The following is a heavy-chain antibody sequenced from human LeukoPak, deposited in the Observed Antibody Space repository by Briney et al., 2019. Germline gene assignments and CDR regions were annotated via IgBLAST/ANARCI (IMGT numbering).Heavy chain of an antibody. CDR1: DFSFITYA. CDR3: ARSPNYKGYFDY. Sequence: PGGSLRLSCAASDFSFITYAMSWVRQAPGKGLEWVSTISGGGDATYYADSVKGRFTISRDNAKNSLYLQMNSLRAEDTAVYYCARSPNYKGYFDYWGQGTLVTVSS. CDR2: ISGGGDAT. V-gene: IGHV3-23*01. J-gene: IGHJ4*02. D-gene: IGHD3-10*01.